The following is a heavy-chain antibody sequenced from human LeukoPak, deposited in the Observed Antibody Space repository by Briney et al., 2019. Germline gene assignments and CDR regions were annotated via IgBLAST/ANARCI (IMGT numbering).Heavy chain of an antibody. CDR3: ARDGIVGATIRGYFQH. D-gene: IGHD1-26*01. CDR2: INSDGSST. J-gene: IGHJ1*01. V-gene: IGHV3-74*01. Sequence: GGSLRLSCAASGFTFSSYWMHWVRQAPGKGLVWVSRINSDGSSTSYADSVKGRFTISRENAKNTLYLQMNSLRAEDTAVYYCARDGIVGATIRGYFQHWGQGTLVTVSS. CDR1: GFTFSSYW.